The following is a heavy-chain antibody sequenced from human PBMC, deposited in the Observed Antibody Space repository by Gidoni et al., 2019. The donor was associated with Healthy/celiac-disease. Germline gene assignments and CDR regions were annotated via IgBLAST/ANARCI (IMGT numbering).Heavy chain of an antibody. CDR2: IYYSGST. V-gene: IGHV4-39*07. D-gene: IGHD6-19*01. CDR3: ARALGGGWYRPLDY. CDR1: GGSISSRSYY. Sequence: QLQLQASGPGLVKPSETPSLPCTVPGGSISSRSYYRGWIRQPPGKGLEWIGSIYYSGSTYYNPSLKSRVTISVDTSKNQFALKLSSVTAADTAVYYCARALGGGWYRPLDYWGQGTLVTVSS. J-gene: IGHJ4*02.